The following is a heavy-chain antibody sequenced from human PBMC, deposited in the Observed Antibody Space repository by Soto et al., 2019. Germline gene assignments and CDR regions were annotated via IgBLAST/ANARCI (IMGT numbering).Heavy chain of an antibody. Sequence: QVQLVESGGGVVQPGRSLRLSCAASGFTFSSSGMHWVRQAPGKGLEWVAVISYDGSNKYYADSVKGRFTISRDNSKNTLYLQMNSLRAEDTAVYYCAKDRLYLSWRGDYVRLYGMDVWGQGTTVTVSS. V-gene: IGHV3-30*18. CDR3: AKDRLYLSWRGDYVRLYGMDV. CDR2: ISYDGSNK. CDR1: GFTFSSSG. J-gene: IGHJ6*02. D-gene: IGHD4-17*01.